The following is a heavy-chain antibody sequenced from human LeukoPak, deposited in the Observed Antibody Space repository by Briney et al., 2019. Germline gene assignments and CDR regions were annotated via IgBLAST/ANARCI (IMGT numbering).Heavy chain of an antibody. CDR3: ARLVAHTDSGGYYTGFVLQH. J-gene: IGHJ1*01. Sequence: SETLSLTCTVSGYSISSGYYWGWIRQPPGKGLEWIGSIYQSGSTFYNPSLKSRVTISLHTSKNQFSLKLSSVTATDTAVYYCARLVAHTDSGGYYTGFVLQHWGQGTLVTVSS. CDR1: GYSISSGYY. D-gene: IGHD3-22*01. CDR2: IYQSGST. V-gene: IGHV4-38-2*02.